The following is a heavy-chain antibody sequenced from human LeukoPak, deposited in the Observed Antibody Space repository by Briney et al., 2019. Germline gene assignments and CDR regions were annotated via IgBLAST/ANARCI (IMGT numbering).Heavy chain of an antibody. CDR2: IYYSGST. V-gene: IGHV4-59*08. D-gene: IGHD5-12*01. CDR3: ARQGIVATPHYFDY. CDR1: GGSISSYY. Sequence: SETLSLTCAVYGGSISSYYWSWIRQPPGKGLEWIGYIYYSGSTNYNPSLKSRVTISVDTSKNQFSLKLSSVTAADTAVYYCARQGIVATPHYFDYWGQGTLVTVSS. J-gene: IGHJ4*02.